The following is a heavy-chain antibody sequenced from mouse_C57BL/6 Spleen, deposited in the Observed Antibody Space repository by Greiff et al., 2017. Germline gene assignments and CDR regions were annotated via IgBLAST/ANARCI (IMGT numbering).Heavy chain of an antibody. CDR2: INPNNGGT. V-gene: IGHV1-18*01. D-gene: IGHD1-1*01. CDR3: ERNYGSSYGWFAY. CDR1: GYTFTDYN. J-gene: IGHJ3*01. Sequence: EVQLQQSGPELVKPGASVKIPCKASGYTFTDYNMDWVKQSHGKSLEWIGDINPNNGGTIYNQKFKGKATLTVDKSSSTTYRELRSLTSEDTAVYYCERNYGSSYGWFAYWGQGTLVTVSA.